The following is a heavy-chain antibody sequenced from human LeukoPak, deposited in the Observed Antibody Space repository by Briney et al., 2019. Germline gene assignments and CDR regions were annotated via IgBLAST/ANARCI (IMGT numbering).Heavy chain of an antibody. CDR2: ITGGGGTT. Sequence: GGSLRLSCAASGFTFSSYAMTWVRQAPGKGLEWVSTITGGGGTTYYPDSVKGRFTISRDNAKNSLYLQMNSLRAEDTAVYYCARDVGYYGSGSYDDAFDIWGQGTMVTVSS. V-gene: IGHV3-23*01. J-gene: IGHJ3*02. CDR1: GFTFSSYA. D-gene: IGHD3-10*01. CDR3: ARDVGYYGSGSYDDAFDI.